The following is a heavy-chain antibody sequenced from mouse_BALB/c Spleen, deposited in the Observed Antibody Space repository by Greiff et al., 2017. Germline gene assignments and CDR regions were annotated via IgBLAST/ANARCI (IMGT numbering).Heavy chain of an antibody. CDR2: ISSGGST. J-gene: IGHJ2*01. CDR1: GFTFSSYA. D-gene: IGHD2-1*01. CDR3: ARGPYGNFDY. V-gene: IGHV5-6-5*01. Sequence: EVMLVESGGGLVKPGGSLKLSCAASGFTFSSYAMSWVRQTPEKRLEWVASISSGGSTYYPDSVKGRFTISRDNARNILYLQMSSLRSEDTAMYYCARGPYGNFDYWGQGTTLTVSS.